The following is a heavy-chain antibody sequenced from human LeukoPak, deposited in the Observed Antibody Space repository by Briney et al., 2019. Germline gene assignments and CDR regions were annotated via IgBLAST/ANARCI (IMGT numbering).Heavy chain of an antibody. J-gene: IGHJ4*02. D-gene: IGHD5-12*01. CDR2: IIPIFGTA. CDR1: GGTFSSYA. CDR3: ARDVDIVATIPSYFDY. Sequence: SVKVSCKASGGTFSSYAISWVRQAPGQGLEWMGGIIPIFGTANYAQKFQGRVTITADESTSTAYMELSSLRSEDTAVYYCARDVDIVATIPSYFDYWGQGTLVTVSS. V-gene: IGHV1-69*01.